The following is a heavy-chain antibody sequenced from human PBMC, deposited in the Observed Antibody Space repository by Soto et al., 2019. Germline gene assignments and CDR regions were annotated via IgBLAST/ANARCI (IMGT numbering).Heavy chain of an antibody. V-gene: IGHV4-34*01. D-gene: IGHD5-18*01. CDR3: ARGAIQLWFINWFDP. CDR2: INHSGST. Sequence: QVQLQQWGAGLLKPSETLSLTCAVYGGSFSGYYWSWIRQPPGKGLEWIGEINHSGSTNYNPSLKSRVTISVDTSKNQCSLKLSSVTAADTAVYYCARGAIQLWFINWFDPWGQGTLVTVSS. J-gene: IGHJ5*02. CDR1: GGSFSGYY.